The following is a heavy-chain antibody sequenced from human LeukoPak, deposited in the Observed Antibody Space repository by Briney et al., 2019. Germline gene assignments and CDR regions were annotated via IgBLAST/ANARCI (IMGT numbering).Heavy chain of an antibody. Sequence: SETLSLTCTVSGGSISGYYWSWIRQSPGRGLAWIGYIYYSGSKSTNYNPSLQSRITMSVDTPKNQLSLKLSSVTAADTAVYYCARDLGDFDYGDYGWFDPWGQGTLVTVSS. CDR3: ARDLGDFDYGDYGWFDP. CDR1: GGSISGYY. V-gene: IGHV4-59*01. CDR2: IYYSGSKST. J-gene: IGHJ5*02. D-gene: IGHD4-17*01.